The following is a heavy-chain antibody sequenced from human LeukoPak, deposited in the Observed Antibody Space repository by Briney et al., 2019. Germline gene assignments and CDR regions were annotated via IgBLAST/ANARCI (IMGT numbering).Heavy chain of an antibody. Sequence: SETLSLTCTVSGGSINTYYWSWIRQPPGKGLEWIGYIYYTGNTNYNPSLKSRVTISIDTSKNQFSLKLSSVTAADTAVYYCAREMTIITYSFDSWGQGTLVTVSS. CDR1: GGSINTYY. D-gene: IGHD5-24*01. V-gene: IGHV4-59*01. J-gene: IGHJ4*02. CDR3: AREMTIITYSFDS. CDR2: IYYTGNT.